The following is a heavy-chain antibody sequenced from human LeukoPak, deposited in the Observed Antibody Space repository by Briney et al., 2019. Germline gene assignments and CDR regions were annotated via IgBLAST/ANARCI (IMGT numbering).Heavy chain of an antibody. CDR1: GYTFTDYY. D-gene: IGHD3-10*01. CDR3: ATPGVPYYYYYGMDV. CDR2: INPGSDGA. Sequence: GASVKVSCKASGYTFTDYYIHWVRQAPGQGLEWMGVINPGSDGAKYEQKFRGRITMARDTPTSTVFMELSSLRSEDTAMYYCATPGVPYYYYYGMDVWGQGTTVTVSS. V-gene: IGHV1-46*01. J-gene: IGHJ6*02.